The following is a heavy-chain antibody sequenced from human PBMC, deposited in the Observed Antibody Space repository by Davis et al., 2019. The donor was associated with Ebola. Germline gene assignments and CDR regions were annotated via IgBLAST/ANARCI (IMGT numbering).Heavy chain of an antibody. CDR1: GFTFSSYE. V-gene: IGHV3-48*03. CDR3: ARDVVLRFLEWSNAFDI. CDR2: ISSSGSTI. D-gene: IGHD3-3*01. Sequence: GESLKISCAASGFTFSSYEMNWVRQAPGKGLEWVSYISSSGSTIYYADSVKGRFTISRDNAKNSLYLQMNSLRAEDTAVYYCARDVVLRFLEWSNAFDIWGQGTMVTVSS. J-gene: IGHJ3*02.